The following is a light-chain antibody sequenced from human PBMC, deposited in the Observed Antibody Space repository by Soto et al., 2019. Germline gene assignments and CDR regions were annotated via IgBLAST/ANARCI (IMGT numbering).Light chain of an antibody. Sequence: QSVLTQPASVSGSPGQSIAISCTATSSDVGGYNYVSWHQQHPGKAPKVLISVVSNRPSGVSNRFSGSKSGNTASLTISGLQAEDEADYYCSSYRSGGTFVFGSGTKVTVL. J-gene: IGLJ1*01. V-gene: IGLV2-14*01. CDR1: SSDVGGYNY. CDR2: VVS. CDR3: SSYRSGGTFV.